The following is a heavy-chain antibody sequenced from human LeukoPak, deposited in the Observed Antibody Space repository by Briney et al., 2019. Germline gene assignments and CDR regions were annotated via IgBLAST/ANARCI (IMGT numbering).Heavy chain of an antibody. D-gene: IGHD3-3*01. Sequence: AGGSLRLSCAASGFTFDDYGMSWVRHAPGKGLEWVSGINWNGGSTVYADSVKGRFTISRDNAKNSLYLQMNSLRAEDTALYYCARSAIFGVVTPPPDYWGQGTLVTVSS. CDR3: ARSAIFGVVTPPPDY. V-gene: IGHV3-20*04. CDR1: GFTFDDYG. CDR2: INWNGGST. J-gene: IGHJ4*02.